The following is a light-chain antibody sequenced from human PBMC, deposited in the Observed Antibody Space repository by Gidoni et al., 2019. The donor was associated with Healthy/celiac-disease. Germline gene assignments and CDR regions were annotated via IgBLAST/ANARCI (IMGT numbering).Light chain of an antibody. V-gene: IGKV3-20*01. CDR1: QSVSSSY. CDR2: GAS. CDR3: QQYGSSPLLT. J-gene: IGKJ4*01. Sequence: EIVLTQSPGTLSLSPRERATLSCRASQSVSSSYLAWYQQKPGQAPRLLSYGASSRATGIPDRFSGSGSGTDFTLTISRLEPEDFAVYYCQQYGSSPLLTFXGXTKVEIK.